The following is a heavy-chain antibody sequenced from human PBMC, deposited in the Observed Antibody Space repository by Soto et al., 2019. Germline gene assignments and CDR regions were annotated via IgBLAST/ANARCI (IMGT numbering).Heavy chain of an antibody. CDR1: GGSISSGGYY. Sequence: QVQLQESGPGLVKPSQTLSLTCTVSGGSISSGGYYWSWIRQHPGKGLEWIGYIYYSGSTYYNPSLKSRVTISVDTSKNQFSLKLSSVTAADTAVYYCARGDVVVPAAMGYFDYWGQGTLVTVSS. J-gene: IGHJ4*02. D-gene: IGHD2-2*01. V-gene: IGHV4-31*03. CDR2: IYYSGST. CDR3: ARGDVVVPAAMGYFDY.